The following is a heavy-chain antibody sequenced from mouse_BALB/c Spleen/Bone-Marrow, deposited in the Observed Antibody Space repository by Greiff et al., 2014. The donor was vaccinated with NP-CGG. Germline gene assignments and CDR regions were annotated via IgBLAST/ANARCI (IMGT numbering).Heavy chain of an antibody. Sequence: VQLKESGTVLARPGASVKMSCKASGYTFTSFWMHWVKQRPGQGLEWIGAVYPGNNDTNYNQNFKGKAKLTAVTSTSTAYMEFSSLTNEDSAVYYCTRYFYGGRDWYFDVWGARTTVTVSS. CDR3: TRYFYGGRDWYFDV. CDR2: VYPGNNDT. V-gene: IGHV1-5*01. J-gene: IGHJ1*01. CDR1: GYTFTSFW. D-gene: IGHD1-1*01.